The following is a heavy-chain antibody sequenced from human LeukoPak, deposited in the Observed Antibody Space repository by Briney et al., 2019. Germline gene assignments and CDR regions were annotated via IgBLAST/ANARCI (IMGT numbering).Heavy chain of an antibody. Sequence: PSETLSLTCAVSGGSISSSNYYWGWIRHPPGKGLEWIGRIHISGNTNYNPSLKSRVTMSVDTSKNQFSLKVSSLTAADTAVYYCARVRYPAVGTSFVDYWGQGTLVTVSS. CDR2: IHISGNT. J-gene: IGHJ4*02. CDR1: GGSISSSNYY. V-gene: IGHV4-39*07. D-gene: IGHD6-13*01. CDR3: ARVRYPAVGTSFVDY.